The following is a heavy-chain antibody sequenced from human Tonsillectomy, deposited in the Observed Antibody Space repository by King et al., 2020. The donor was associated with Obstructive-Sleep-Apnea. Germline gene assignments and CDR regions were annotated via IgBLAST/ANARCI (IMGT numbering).Heavy chain of an antibody. V-gene: IGHV3-20*01. Sequence: VQLVESGGGVVRPGGSLRLSCAASGFTFDDYGMSWVRQAPGKGLEWVSGINWNGGSTGYADSVKGRFTISRDNAKNSLYLQMNSLRAEDTALYHCARDHFEGATAHYYYYGMDVWGQGTTVTVSS. CDR1: GFTFDDYG. D-gene: IGHD1-26*01. CDR2: INWNGGST. J-gene: IGHJ6*02. CDR3: ARDHFEGATAHYYYYGMDV.